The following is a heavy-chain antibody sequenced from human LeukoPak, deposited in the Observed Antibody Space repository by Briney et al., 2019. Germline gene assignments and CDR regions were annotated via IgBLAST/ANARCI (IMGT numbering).Heavy chain of an antibody. CDR3: ARGTYSSSWYGEVGNWFDP. Sequence: PSETLSLTCAVSGGSISSGGYSWSWIRQPPGKGLEWIGYIYHSGSTYYNPSLKSRVTISVDRSKNQFSLKLSSVTAADTAVYYCARGTYSSSWYGEVGNWFDPWGQGTLVTVSS. CDR2: IYHSGST. J-gene: IGHJ5*02. D-gene: IGHD6-13*01. V-gene: IGHV4-30-2*01. CDR1: GGSISSGGYS.